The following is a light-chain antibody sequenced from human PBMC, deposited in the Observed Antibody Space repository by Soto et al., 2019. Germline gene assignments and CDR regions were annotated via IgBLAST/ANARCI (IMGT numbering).Light chain of an antibody. Sequence: EIVMTQSPATLSVSPGERATLSCRASQSGSSNLAWYQQKPGQDPRLLIYGASTRATGTPARFSGSESGTEFTLTISSLQSEDFAIYYCQHYNNWPPWTFGQGTQVEIK. V-gene: IGKV3-15*01. CDR1: QSGSSN. J-gene: IGKJ1*01. CDR3: QHYNNWPPWT. CDR2: GAS.